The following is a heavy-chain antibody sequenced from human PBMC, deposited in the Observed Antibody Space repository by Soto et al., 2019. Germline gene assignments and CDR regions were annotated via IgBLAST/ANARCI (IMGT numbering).Heavy chain of an antibody. CDR1: GGSVSSGSYY. V-gene: IGHV4-61*01. D-gene: IGHD3-9*01. J-gene: IGHJ5*02. CDR2: IYYSGST. Sequence: SETLSLTCTVSGGSVSSGSYYWSWIRQPPGKGLEWIGYIYYSGSTNYNPSLKSRVTISVDTSKNQFSLKLSSVTAADTAVYYCARDSRYDILTGYYSGGPWFDPWGQGTLVTVSS. CDR3: ARDSRYDILTGYYSGGPWFDP.